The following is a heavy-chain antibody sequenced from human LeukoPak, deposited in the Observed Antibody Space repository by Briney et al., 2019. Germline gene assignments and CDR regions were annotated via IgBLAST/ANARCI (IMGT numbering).Heavy chain of an antibody. CDR3: AKVPRTYYYGSGSPSDY. CDR2: IRYDGSNK. J-gene: IGHJ4*02. Sequence: PGGSLGLSCAASGFTFSSYGMHWVRQAPGKGLEWVAFIRYDGSNKYYADSVKGRFTISRDNSKNTLYLQMNSLRAEDTAVYYCAKVPRTYYYGSGSPSDYWGQGTLVTVSS. V-gene: IGHV3-30*02. CDR1: GFTFSSYG. D-gene: IGHD3-10*01.